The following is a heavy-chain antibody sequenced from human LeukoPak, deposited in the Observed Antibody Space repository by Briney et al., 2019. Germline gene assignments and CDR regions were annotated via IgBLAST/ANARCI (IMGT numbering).Heavy chain of an antibody. CDR2: ISGNGVNT. CDR3: AKRGSTTYHFDS. CDR1: GFTFSSFA. Sequence: AGGSLRLSCAASGFTFSSFAMRWVRQAPGKGLEWVSSISGNGVNTYYADSVKGRFTISRDNSKNSLNLQMNSLRVEDTAVYYCAKRGSTTYHFDSWGQGTLVTVPS. D-gene: IGHD2-2*01. V-gene: IGHV3-23*01. J-gene: IGHJ4*02.